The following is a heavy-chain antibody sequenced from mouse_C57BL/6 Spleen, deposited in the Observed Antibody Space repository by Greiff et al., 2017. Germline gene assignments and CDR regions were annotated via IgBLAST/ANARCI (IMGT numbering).Heavy chain of an antibody. CDR3: ARKDSNYWYFDV. CDR2: IWSGGST. J-gene: IGHJ1*03. Sequence: QVQLKESGPGLVQPSQSLSITCTVSGFSLTSYGVHWVRQSPGKGLEWLGVIWSGGSTDYNAAFISRLSISKDNSKSQVFFKMNSLKADDTAIYYCARKDSNYWYFDVWGTGTTVTVSS. D-gene: IGHD2-5*01. CDR1: GFSLTSYG. V-gene: IGHV2-2*01.